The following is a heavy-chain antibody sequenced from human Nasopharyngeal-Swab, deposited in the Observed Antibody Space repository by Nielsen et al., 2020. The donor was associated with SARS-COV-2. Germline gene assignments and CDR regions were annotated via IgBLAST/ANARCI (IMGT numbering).Heavy chain of an antibody. CDR3: ARHWSDPGNWFDP. J-gene: IGHJ5*02. V-gene: IGHV5-10-1*01. Sequence: GESLKISCKGSGYTFTSYWISWVRQMPGKGLEWMGRIDPSDSYTNYSPSFQGHVTISADKSISTAYLQWSSLKASDTAMYYCARHWSDPGNWFDPWGQGTLVTVSS. CDR1: GYTFTSYW. CDR2: IDPSDSYT.